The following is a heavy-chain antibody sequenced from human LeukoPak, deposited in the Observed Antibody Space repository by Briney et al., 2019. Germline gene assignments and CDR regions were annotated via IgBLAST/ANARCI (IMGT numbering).Heavy chain of an antibody. CDR3: ARDSYYGSGISAPFDY. CDR1: GGSISSYY. V-gene: IGHV4-59*01. D-gene: IGHD3-10*01. J-gene: IGHJ4*02. Sequence: SETLSLTCTVSGGSISSYYWSWIRQPPGKGLEWIGYIYYSGSTNYNPSLKSRVTISVDTSKNQFSLKLSSVTAADTAVYYCARDSYYGSGISAPFDYWGQGTLVTVSS. CDR2: IYYSGST.